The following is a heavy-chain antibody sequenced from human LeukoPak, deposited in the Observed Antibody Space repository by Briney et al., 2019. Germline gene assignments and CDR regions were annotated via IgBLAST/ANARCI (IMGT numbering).Heavy chain of an antibody. CDR3: ARTQDERYQLLRDDAFDI. CDR2: MNPNSGNT. D-gene: IGHD2-2*01. Sequence: ASVKVSCKASGYTFTSYDINWVRQATGQGVEWMGWMNPNSGNTGYAQKFQGRVTMTRNTSISTAYMELSSLRSEDTAVYYCARTQDERYQLLRDDAFDIWGQGTMVTVSS. J-gene: IGHJ3*02. V-gene: IGHV1-8*01. CDR1: GYTFTSYD.